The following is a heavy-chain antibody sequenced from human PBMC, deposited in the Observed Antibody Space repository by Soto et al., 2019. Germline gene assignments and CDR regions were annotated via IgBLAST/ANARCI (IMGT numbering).Heavy chain of an antibody. CDR1: GYTFTTYW. J-gene: IGHJ4*02. CDR2: IYPSDSDT. V-gene: IGHV5-51*01. CDR3: ARRLSAAGIRYIDY. Sequence: GESLKISCKGSGYTFTTYWIGWVRQMPGKGLELMGIIYPSDSDTGYSPSFQGQVTISADKSITTAYLQWSSLKASDTAMYYCARRLSAAGIRYIDYSGQGTLVTGSS. D-gene: IGHD6-13*01.